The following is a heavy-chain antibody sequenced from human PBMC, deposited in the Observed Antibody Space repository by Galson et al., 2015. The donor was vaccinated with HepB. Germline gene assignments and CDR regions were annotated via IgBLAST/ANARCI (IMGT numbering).Heavy chain of an antibody. V-gene: IGHV3-23*01. CDR1: GFTFSSYA. Sequence: SLRLSCAASGFTFSSYAMSWVRQAPGKGLEWVSAISGSGGSTYYADSVKGRFTISRDNSKNTLYLQMNSLRAEDTAVYYCALTCVDTAMNFDYWGQGTLVTVSS. D-gene: IGHD5-18*01. CDR3: ALTCVDTAMNFDY. CDR2: ISGSGGST. J-gene: IGHJ4*02.